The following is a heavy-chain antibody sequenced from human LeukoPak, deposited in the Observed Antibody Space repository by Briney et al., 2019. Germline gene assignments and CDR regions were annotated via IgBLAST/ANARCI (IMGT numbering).Heavy chain of an antibody. Sequence: GGSLRLSCAASGFTFSSYEMNWVRQAPGKGLEWVSYISSSGSTIYYADSVKGRFTIYRDNAKNSLYLQMNSLRAEDTAVYYCARGGQLWLLDYWGQGTLVTVSS. CDR1: GFTFSSYE. CDR2: ISSSGSTI. D-gene: IGHD5-18*01. CDR3: ARGGQLWLLDY. J-gene: IGHJ4*02. V-gene: IGHV3-48*03.